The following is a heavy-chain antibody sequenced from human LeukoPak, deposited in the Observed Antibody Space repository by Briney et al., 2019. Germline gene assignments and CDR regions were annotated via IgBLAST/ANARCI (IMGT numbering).Heavy chain of an antibody. V-gene: IGHV4-34*01. D-gene: IGHD2-2*01. CDR3: AGALIGLNIVVVPAAQRGGYFDY. CDR1: GGSFSGYY. J-gene: IGHJ4*02. CDR2: INHSGST. Sequence: SETLSLTCAVYGGSFSGYYWSWIRQPPGKGLEWIGAINHSGSTNYNPSLKSRVTISVDTSKNQFSLKLSSVTAADTAVYYCAGALIGLNIVVVPAAQRGGYFDYWGQGTLVTVSS.